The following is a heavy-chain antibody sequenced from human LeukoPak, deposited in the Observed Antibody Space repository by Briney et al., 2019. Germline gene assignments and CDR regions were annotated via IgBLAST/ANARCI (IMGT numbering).Heavy chain of an antibody. V-gene: IGHV4-59*01. J-gene: IGHJ5*02. CDR3: ARVEKEYDFWSGYYTGIGWFDP. CDR1: GGSISSYY. CDR2: IYYSGST. D-gene: IGHD3-3*01. Sequence: PSETLSLTCTVSGGSISSYYWSWIQQPPGKGLEWIGYIYYSGSTNYNPSLKSRVTISVDTSKNQFSLKLSSVTAADTAVYYCARVEKEYDFWSGYYTGIGWFDPWGQGTLVTVSS.